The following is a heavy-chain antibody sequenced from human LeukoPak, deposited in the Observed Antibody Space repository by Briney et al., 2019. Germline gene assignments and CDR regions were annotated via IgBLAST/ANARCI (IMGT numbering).Heavy chain of an antibody. CDR2: ISAYNGNT. CDR3: ARGTKRYSGSYYVY. V-gene: IGHV1-18*01. D-gene: IGHD1-26*01. CDR1: GYTFTSYG. Sequence: ASVKVSCKASGYTFTSYGISWVRQAPGQGLEWMGWISAYNGNTNYAQKFQGRVTMTRDTSISTAYMELSRLRSDDTAVYYCARGTKRYSGSYYVYWGQGTLVTVSS. J-gene: IGHJ4*02.